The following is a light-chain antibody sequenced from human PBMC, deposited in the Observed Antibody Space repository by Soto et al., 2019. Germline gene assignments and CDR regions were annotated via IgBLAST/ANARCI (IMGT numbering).Light chain of an antibody. CDR1: RSDVGSYNL. Sequence: QSVLTQPASVSGSPGQSITISCTGTRSDVGSYNLVSWYQPHPGKAPKLMIYEGSKRPSGVSNRFSGSKSGNTASLTISGLQAEDEADYYCCSYAGSVVFGGGTKLTVL. CDR2: EGS. J-gene: IGLJ2*01. CDR3: CSYAGSVV. V-gene: IGLV2-23*01.